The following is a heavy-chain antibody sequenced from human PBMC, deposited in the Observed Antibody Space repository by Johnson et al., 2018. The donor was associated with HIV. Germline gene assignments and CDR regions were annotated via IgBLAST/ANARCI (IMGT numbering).Heavy chain of an antibody. Sequence: QVQLVESGGGVVQPGRSLRLSCAASGFSFSNSGMHWVRQAPGKGLEWVAVISYEGSNKSYAESVTGRFPISRDNSKNTLYRQMNSLRTEDPALYYCVSGGTWYGWSGDACDVWGHGTMVTVSA. CDR3: VSGGTWYGWSGDACDV. CDR2: ISYEGSNK. J-gene: IGHJ3*01. CDR1: GFSFSNSG. V-gene: IGHV3-30*03. D-gene: IGHD2-8*02.